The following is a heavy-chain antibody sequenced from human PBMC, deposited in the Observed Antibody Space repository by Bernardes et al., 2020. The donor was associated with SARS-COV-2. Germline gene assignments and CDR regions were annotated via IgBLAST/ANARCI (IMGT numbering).Heavy chain of an antibody. J-gene: IGHJ5*02. D-gene: IGHD3-10*01. CDR2: IKQDGTEK. CDR1: RFIFSTYW. Sequence: VGALLLSCAASRFIFSTYWMSWVRQAPGKGLEWVANIKQDGTEKYYVDSVKGRFTISRDNAKNSLYLQMNSLRAEDTAVYFCARDRAVNWFDPWGQGTLVTVSS. V-gene: IGHV3-7*01. CDR3: ARDRAVNWFDP.